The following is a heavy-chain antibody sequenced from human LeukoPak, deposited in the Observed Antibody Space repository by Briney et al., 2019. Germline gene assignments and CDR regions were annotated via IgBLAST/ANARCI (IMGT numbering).Heavy chain of an antibody. Sequence: QPGGSPRLSCAASGFTFSSYWMSWVRQAPGKGLEWVANIKQDGSEKYYVDSVKGRFTISRDNAKNSLYLQMNSLRAEDTAVYYCAGEVSMVRGVISHNFDYWGQGTLVTVSS. CDR2: IKQDGSEK. D-gene: IGHD3-10*01. CDR3: AGEVSMVRGVISHNFDY. CDR1: GFTFSSYW. V-gene: IGHV3-7*05. J-gene: IGHJ4*02.